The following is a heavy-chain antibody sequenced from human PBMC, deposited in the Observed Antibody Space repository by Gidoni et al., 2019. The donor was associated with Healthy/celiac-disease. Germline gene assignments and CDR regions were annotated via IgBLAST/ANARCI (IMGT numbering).Heavy chain of an antibody. CDR2: ISGSGGST. D-gene: IGHD3-3*01. CDR3: AKDADFWSGYTPYYFDY. CDR1: GFTFSSYA. V-gene: IGHV3-23*01. Sequence: EVQLLESGGGLVQHGGSLRLSCAASGFTFSSYAMSWVRQAPGKGLEWVSAISGSGGSTYYADSVKGRFTISRDNSKNTLYLQMNSLRAEDTAVYYCAKDADFWSGYTPYYFDYWGQGTLVTVSS. J-gene: IGHJ4*02.